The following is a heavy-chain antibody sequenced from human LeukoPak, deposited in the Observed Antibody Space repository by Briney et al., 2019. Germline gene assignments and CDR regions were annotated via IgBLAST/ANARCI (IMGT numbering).Heavy chain of an antibody. CDR1: GGSFSGSY. D-gene: IGHD5-12*01. V-gene: IGHV4-34*01. J-gene: IGHJ3*02. CDR3: ARYVDIVATIKHAFDI. Sequence: SETLSLTCAVYGGSFSGSYWSWIRQPPGKGLEWIGEINHGGSANYNPSLKSRVTISGDTSKNQFSLKLSSVTAADTAVYYCARYVDIVATIKHAFDIWGQGTMVTVSS. CDR2: INHGGSA.